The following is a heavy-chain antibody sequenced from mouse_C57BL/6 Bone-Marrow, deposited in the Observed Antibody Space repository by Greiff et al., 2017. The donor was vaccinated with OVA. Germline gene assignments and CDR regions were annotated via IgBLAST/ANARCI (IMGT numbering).Heavy chain of an antibody. CDR3: TGNDGSPDFDY. Sequence: EVKLVESGGGLVQPGGSMKLSCAASGFTFSDAWMDWVRQSPEKGLEWVAEIRNKANNHATYYAESVKGRFTISRDDSKSSVYLQMNSLRAEDTGIYYCTGNDGSPDFDYWGQGTTLTVSS. D-gene: IGHD2-3*01. CDR1: GFTFSDAW. CDR2: IRNKANNHAT. V-gene: IGHV6-6*01. J-gene: IGHJ2*01.